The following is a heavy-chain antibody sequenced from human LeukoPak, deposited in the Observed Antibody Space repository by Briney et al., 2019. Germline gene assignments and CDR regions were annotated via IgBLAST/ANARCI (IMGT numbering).Heavy chain of an antibody. CDR1: GFTLSYHG. Sequence: PGGSLRLSCAVSGFTLSYHGMNWVRQTPGKGLEWLSYISTNSRIIYYGDSVKGRFTISRDNAKNSLYLQMNSLRAEDTAVYYCARHRSSWLIDYWGQGTLVTVSS. CDR3: ARHRSSWLIDY. V-gene: IGHV3-48*04. J-gene: IGHJ4*02. D-gene: IGHD6-6*01. CDR2: ISTNSRII.